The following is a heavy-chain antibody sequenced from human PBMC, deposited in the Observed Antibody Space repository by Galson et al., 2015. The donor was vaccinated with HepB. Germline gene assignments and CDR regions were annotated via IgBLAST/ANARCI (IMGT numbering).Heavy chain of an antibody. Sequence: SLRLSCAASGFSFSDYGMHWVRQAPDKGLEWVALISYDESNKYYLDSVKGRFTISRDNSKNTLYLQMNSLRAEDTAIYYCLVTADAFNIWGQGTMVTVSS. CDR3: LVTADAFNI. CDR1: GFSFSDYG. J-gene: IGHJ3*02. CDR2: ISYDESNK. D-gene: IGHD2-21*02. V-gene: IGHV3-30*03.